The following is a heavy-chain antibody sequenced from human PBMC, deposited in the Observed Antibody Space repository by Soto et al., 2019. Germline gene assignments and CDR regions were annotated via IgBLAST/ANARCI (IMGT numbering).Heavy chain of an antibody. D-gene: IGHD4-4*01. CDR3: AKLGLGGTVTNYYYSGMDV. Sequence: EVQLLESGGGLVQPGGSLRLSCAASGFTFSSYAMSWVRQAPGKGLEWVSAISGSGGSTYYADSVKGRFTISRDNSKNTLYLQMNSLRAEDTDVYYCAKLGLGGTVTNYYYSGMDVWGQGTTVTVSS. CDR2: ISGSGGST. CDR1: GFTFSSYA. J-gene: IGHJ6*02. V-gene: IGHV3-23*01.